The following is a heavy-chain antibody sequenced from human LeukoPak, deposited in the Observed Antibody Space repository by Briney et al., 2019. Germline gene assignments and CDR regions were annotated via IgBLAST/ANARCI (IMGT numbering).Heavy chain of an antibody. Sequence: SETLSLTCSVSGGSLSNYYWTWIRQPAGKGLEWIGRIYSTGSTYYNPSLEGRVTISVDTSRNQFSLKLSSVTAADTAVCYCARAYHDILTGYYGGDYYYYYMDVWGKGTTVTVSS. J-gene: IGHJ6*03. CDR3: ARAYHDILTGYYGGDYYYYYMDV. CDR1: GGSLSNYY. V-gene: IGHV4-4*07. D-gene: IGHD3-9*01. CDR2: IYSTGST.